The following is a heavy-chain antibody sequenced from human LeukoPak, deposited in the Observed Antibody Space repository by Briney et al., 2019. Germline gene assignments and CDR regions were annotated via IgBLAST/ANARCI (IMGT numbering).Heavy chain of an antibody. J-gene: IGHJ6*02. Sequence: PSETLSLTCNVSAGSITNYYWSWIRQPPGKGLEWIGYIYYSGSTNYNPSLKSRVTISVDTSKKQVSLNLSSVTAADTAVYYCARVAARYVGMDVWGQGTTVTVSS. CDR3: ARVAARYVGMDV. CDR1: AGSITNYY. CDR2: IYYSGST. V-gene: IGHV4-59*01. D-gene: IGHD6-6*01.